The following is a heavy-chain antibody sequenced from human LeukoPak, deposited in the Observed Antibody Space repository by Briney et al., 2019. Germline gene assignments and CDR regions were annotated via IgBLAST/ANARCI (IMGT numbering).Heavy chain of an antibody. CDR3: AKGIAAAGRYDYFDY. CDR2: ISGSGGST. D-gene: IGHD6-13*01. CDR1: EFTFSSYA. J-gene: IGHJ4*02. V-gene: IGHV3-23*01. Sequence: GGSLRLSCAASEFTFSSYAMSWVRQAPGKGLEWVSAISGSGGSTYYADSVKGRFTISRDNSKNTLYLQMNSLRAEDTAVYYCAKGIAAAGRYDYFDYWGQGTLVTVSS.